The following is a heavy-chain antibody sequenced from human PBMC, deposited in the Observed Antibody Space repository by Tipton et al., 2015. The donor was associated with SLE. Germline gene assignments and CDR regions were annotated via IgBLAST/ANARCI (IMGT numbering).Heavy chain of an antibody. CDR1: GDSITSYY. V-gene: IGHV4-59*01. J-gene: IGHJ2*01. CDR2: IYSSGST. Sequence: VKPSETLSLTCTVSGDSITSYYWDWIRQPPGKGLEWIGYIYSSGSTAYNPSLKSRVTISVDTSKNQFSLKLSSVTAADTAVYYCARTPGGVQGQIGWYFDLWGRGTLVTVSS. CDR3: ARTPGGVQGQIGWYFDL. D-gene: IGHD3-10*01.